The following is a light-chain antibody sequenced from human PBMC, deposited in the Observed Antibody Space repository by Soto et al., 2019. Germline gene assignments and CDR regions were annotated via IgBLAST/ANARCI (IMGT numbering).Light chain of an antibody. CDR1: QDISNY. CDR3: QQYDNLPFT. Sequence: DIQMTQSPSSLSASVGDRVTITCQASQDISNYLNWYQQKPGKAPKLLIYDASNLETGVPSRFSGSGSGTDFTFTISSLQPEDIATDYGQQYDNLPFTFGPGTQVDIK. CDR2: DAS. V-gene: IGKV1-33*01. J-gene: IGKJ3*01.